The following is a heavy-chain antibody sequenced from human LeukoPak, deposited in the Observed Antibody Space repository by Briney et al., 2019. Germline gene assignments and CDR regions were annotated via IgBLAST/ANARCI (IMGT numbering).Heavy chain of an antibody. CDR1: GGSISSYY. J-gene: IGHJ5*02. CDR3: ARIPAAAWFDP. Sequence: KSSETLFLTCTVSGGSISSYYWSWIRQPPGKGLEWIGYIYHSGSTNYNPSLKSRVTISVDTSKNQFSLKLSSVTAADTAVYYCARIPAAAWFDPWGQGTLVTVSS. CDR2: IYHSGST. D-gene: IGHD6-25*01. V-gene: IGHV4-59*01.